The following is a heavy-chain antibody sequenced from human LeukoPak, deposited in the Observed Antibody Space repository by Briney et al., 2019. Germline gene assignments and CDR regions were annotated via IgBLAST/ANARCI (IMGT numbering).Heavy chain of an antibody. CDR3: ARGGISTSLDY. V-gene: IGHV4-4*07. CDR2: IYSSGST. Sequence: SETLSLTCTVSGDSIRNNYWSWIRQPAGKGLEWIGRIYSSGSTNYNPSLKGRVTLSGDTSNNHFSLKLSSVTAADTALYYCARGGISTSLDYWGQGTLVTVSS. CDR1: GDSIRNNY. D-gene: IGHD2-2*01. J-gene: IGHJ4*02.